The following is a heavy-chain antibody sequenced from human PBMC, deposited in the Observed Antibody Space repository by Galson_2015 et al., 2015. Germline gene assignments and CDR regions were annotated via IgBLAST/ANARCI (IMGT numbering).Heavy chain of an antibody. CDR3: ARLTARQVKDY. Sequence: SLRLSCAASGFTFSTYGMSWVRQAPGKGLEWVANIRQDGREKYYVDSVKGRFTVSRDNAKNSLYLQMNSLRAEDTAVYYCARLTARQVKDYWGQGTLVTVSS. CDR1: GFTFSTYG. D-gene: IGHD6-6*01. V-gene: IGHV3-7*01. J-gene: IGHJ4*02. CDR2: IRQDGREK.